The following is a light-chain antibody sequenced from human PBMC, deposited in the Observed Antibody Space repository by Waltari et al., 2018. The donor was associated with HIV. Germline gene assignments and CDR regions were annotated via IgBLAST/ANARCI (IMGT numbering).Light chain of an antibody. V-gene: IGKV1-39*01. CDR2: AAS. J-gene: IGKJ4*01. CDR1: QNISSY. CDR3: QQSFNTPLT. Sequence: DIQMTQSPSSLSASIGDRVTLTCRASQNISSYLNWYQQKPGKAPRFLIYAASSLQSEVPSTFSGSGSGTDFTLTISSLQREDFATYYCQQSFNTPLTFGGGTKVEIK.